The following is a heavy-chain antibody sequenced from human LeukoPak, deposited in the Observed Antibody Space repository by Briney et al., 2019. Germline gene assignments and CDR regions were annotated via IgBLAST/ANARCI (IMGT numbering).Heavy chain of an antibody. CDR3: ARTYYYDSSGPRFFDY. CDR2: IKQDGSEK. D-gene: IGHD3-22*01. J-gene: IGHJ4*02. V-gene: IGHV3-7*01. CDR1: GFTFSSYA. Sequence: GGSLRLSCAASGFTFSSYAMSWVRQAPGKGLEWVANIKQDGSEKYYVDSVKGRFTISRDNAKNPLYLQMNSLRAEDTAVYYCARTYYYDSSGPRFFDYWGQGTLVTVSS.